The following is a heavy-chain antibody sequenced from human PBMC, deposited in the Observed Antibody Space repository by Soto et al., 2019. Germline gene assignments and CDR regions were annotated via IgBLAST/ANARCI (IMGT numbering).Heavy chain of an antibody. J-gene: IGHJ6*02. D-gene: IGHD4-17*01. CDR3: ARAGYGDYGGYYYYGMDV. V-gene: IGHV3-74*01. CDR2: INSDGSST. Sequence: GGSLRPSCAASGFTFSSYWMHWVRQAPGKGLVWVSRINSDGSSTSYADSVKGRFTISRDNAKNTLYLQMNSLRAEDTAVYYFARAGYGDYGGYYYYGMDVWGQGTTVTVSS. CDR1: GFTFSSYW.